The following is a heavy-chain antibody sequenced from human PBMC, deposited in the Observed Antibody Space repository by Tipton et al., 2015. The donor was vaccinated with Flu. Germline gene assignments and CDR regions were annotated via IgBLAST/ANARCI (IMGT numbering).Heavy chain of an antibody. CDR1: GGSLSGYY. CDR3: ARYGYSGYDFGYYFDS. J-gene: IGHJ4*02. CDR2: IYTGGSS. V-gene: IGHV4-4*07. Sequence: TLSLTCTVSGGSLSGYYWSWIRQPAGKGLEWIGRIYTGGSSYYNPSLKSRVTMSVDTSKNQFSLKLDSMTAADTAVYFCARYGYSGYDFGYYFDSWGQGTLGTVST. D-gene: IGHD5-12*01.